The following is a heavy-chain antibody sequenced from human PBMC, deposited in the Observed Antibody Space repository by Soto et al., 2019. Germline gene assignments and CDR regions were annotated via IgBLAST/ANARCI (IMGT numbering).Heavy chain of an antibody. CDR3: ARGIGACGGDCTTFDY. V-gene: IGHV3-30-3*01. CDR2: ISYDGSNK. J-gene: IGHJ4*02. CDR1: GFTFSSYA. Sequence: QVQLVESGGGVVQPGRSLRLSCAASGFTFSSYAMHWVRQAPGKGLEWVAVISYDGSNKYYADSVKGRFTISRDNSKNTLYLQMNGLRAEDTAVYYCARGIGACGGDCTTFDYWGQGTLVTVSS. D-gene: IGHD2-21*02.